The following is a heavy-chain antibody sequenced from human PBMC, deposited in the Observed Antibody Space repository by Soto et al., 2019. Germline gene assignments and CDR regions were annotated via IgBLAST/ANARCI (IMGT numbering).Heavy chain of an antibody. Sequence: QVQLVESGGGVVQPGRSLRLSCAASGFTFSSYAMHWVRQAPGKGLEWVAVISYDGSNKYYADSVKGRFTISRDNSKNTLYLQMNSLRAEDKAVYYCARFGPGDYWDQGTLVTVSS. V-gene: IGHV3-30-3*01. CDR3: ARFGPGDY. CDR2: ISYDGSNK. J-gene: IGHJ4*02. CDR1: GFTFSSYA. D-gene: IGHD3-10*01.